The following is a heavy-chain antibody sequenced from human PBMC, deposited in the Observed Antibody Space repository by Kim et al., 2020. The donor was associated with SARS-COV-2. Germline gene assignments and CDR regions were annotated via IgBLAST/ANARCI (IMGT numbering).Heavy chain of an antibody. J-gene: IGHJ5*02. D-gene: IGHD6-13*01. Sequence: SETLSLTCTVSGGSISSYSWNWIRQPPGKGLEWIAYVYNSGGTSYNPSLKSRATTSIDTSKNQFSLRLRFVTVEDTAVYYCARAYASSWYWFEPWGQGALVTVSS. V-gene: IGHV4-59*08. CDR1: GGSISSYS. CDR2: VYNSGGT. CDR3: ARAYASSWYWFEP.